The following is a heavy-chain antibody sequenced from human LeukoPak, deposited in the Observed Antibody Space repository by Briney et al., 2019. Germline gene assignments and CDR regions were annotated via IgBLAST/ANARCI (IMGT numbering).Heavy chain of an antibody. CDR3: ARDSRIVATIDY. V-gene: IGHV3-23*01. CDR1: GFTFSSHA. D-gene: IGHD5-12*01. J-gene: IGHJ4*01. Sequence: PGGSLRLSCAASGFTFSSHAMSWVRHAPGKGLEWVSAISGSGGSTYYADSVKGRFTISRDNAKNSLYLQMNSLRAEDTAVYYCARDSRIVATIDYWGQEPWSPSPQ. CDR2: ISGSGGST.